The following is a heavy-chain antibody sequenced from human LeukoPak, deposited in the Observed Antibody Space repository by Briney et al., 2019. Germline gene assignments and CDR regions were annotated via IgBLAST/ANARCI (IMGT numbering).Heavy chain of an antibody. D-gene: IGHD3-10*01. Sequence: SETLSLTCTVSGGSIISSSYYWGWIRQPPGKGLEWIGSIYYSGNTDYNPSLKSRVTISVDTSKNQFSLKLSSVTAADTAVYYCGRELKGVGYFDYWGQGTLVTVSS. CDR1: GGSIISSSYY. J-gene: IGHJ4*02. CDR3: GRELKGVGYFDY. V-gene: IGHV4-39*07. CDR2: IYYSGNT.